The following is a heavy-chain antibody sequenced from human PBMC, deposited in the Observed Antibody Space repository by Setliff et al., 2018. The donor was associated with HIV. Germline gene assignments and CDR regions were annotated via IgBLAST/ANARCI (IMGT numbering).Heavy chain of an antibody. CDR3: TRVAVITDDAFDV. V-gene: IGHV1-46*02. CDR2: INPRGETT. D-gene: IGHD3-16*01. Sequence: ASVKVSCKASGDTFNSYYIYWVRQAPGQGLEWMGMINPRGETTNYAQKFQGRVTMTRDTSTSTVYMELSSLRSEDTAFYYCTRVAVITDDAFDVWGQGTMVT. J-gene: IGHJ3*01. CDR1: GDTFNSYY.